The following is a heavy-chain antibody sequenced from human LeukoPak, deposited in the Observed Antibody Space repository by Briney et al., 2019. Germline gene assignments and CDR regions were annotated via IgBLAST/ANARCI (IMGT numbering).Heavy chain of an antibody. CDR2: ISDSGGGT. D-gene: IGHD6-13*01. V-gene: IGHV3-23*01. Sequence: GGSLRLSCAASGFTFSTYAMGWVRQAPGKELEWVSGISDSGGGTYYADSVKGRFTISRDNSKNTLYLQMNSLRAEDTAVYYCAKDSSGYSSSWYWFDPWGQGTLVTVSS. J-gene: IGHJ5*02. CDR1: GFTFSTYA. CDR3: AKDSSGYSSSWYWFDP.